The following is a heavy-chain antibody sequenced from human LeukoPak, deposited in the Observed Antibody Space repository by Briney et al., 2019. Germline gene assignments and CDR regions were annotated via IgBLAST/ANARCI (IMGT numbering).Heavy chain of an antibody. CDR2: IYYSGST. CDR1: GDSISSYY. J-gene: IGHJ4*02. Sequence: SETLSLTCTVSGDSISSYYWSWIRQPPGKGLEWIGYIYYSGSTSYNPSLKSRVTISVDTSKNQFSLKLSSVTAADTAVYYCARPRTMILDYWGQGTLVTVSS. V-gene: IGHV4-59*08. CDR3: ARPRTMILDY. D-gene: IGHD3-22*01.